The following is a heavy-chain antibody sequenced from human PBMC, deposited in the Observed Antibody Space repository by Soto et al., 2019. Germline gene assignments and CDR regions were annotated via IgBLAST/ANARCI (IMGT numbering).Heavy chain of an antibody. D-gene: IGHD3-9*01. V-gene: IGHV4-31*03. Sequence: QVQLQESGPGLVKPSQTLSLTCTVSGGSISSGGYYWSWIRQHPGKGLELIGYISYSGSTYYNPSLKSRVTISVDTSKSQFSLKLSSVTAADTAVYYCARGDWLLSPFDYWGQGTLVTVSS. J-gene: IGHJ4*02. CDR1: GGSISSGGYY. CDR2: ISYSGST. CDR3: ARGDWLLSPFDY.